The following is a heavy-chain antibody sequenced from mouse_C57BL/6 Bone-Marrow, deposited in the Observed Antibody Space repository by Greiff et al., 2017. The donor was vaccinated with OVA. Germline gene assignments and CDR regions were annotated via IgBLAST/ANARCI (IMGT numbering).Heavy chain of an antibody. CDR3: ARPYYGSSYGFAY. V-gene: IGHV1-4*01. J-gene: IGHJ3*01. CDR1: GYTFTSYT. CDR2: INPSSGYT. Sequence: VQGVESGAELARPGASVKMSCKASGYTFTSYTMHWVNQRPGQGLEWIGYINPSSGYTKYNQKFKDKATLTADKSSSTAYMQLSSLTSEDSAVYYCARPYYGSSYGFAYWGQGTLVTVSA. D-gene: IGHD1-1*01.